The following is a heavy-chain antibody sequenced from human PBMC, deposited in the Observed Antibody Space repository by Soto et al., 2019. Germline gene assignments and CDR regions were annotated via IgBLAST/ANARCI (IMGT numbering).Heavy chain of an antibody. V-gene: IGHV4-34*01. Sequence: HVHLEQWGAGLLNPSETLSLTCAVYGVSLSGYYWSWVRQSPGKGLAWIGEINHTGTTSYNPSLKTPVTIPADPAKHQFSLRLSSVTAADSAVYYCASYHYLDLWTGSRHYMDVWGRGTTVTVSS. J-gene: IGHJ6*03. CDR3: ASYHYLDLWTGSRHYMDV. CDR2: INHTGTT. CDR1: GVSLSGYY. D-gene: IGHD3-9*01.